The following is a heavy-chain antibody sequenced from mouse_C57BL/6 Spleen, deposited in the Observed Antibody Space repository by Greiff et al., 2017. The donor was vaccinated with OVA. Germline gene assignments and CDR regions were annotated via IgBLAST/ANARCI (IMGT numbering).Heavy chain of an antibody. CDR3: ARASTTVVAEGYFDY. CDR1: GYTFTDYY. J-gene: IGHJ2*01. Sequence: VQVVESGAELVRPGASVKLSCKASGYTFTDYYINWVKQRPGQGLEWIARIYPGSGNTYYNEKFKGKATLTAEKSSSTAYMQLSSLTSEDSAVYFCARASTTVVAEGYFDYWGQGTTLTVSS. CDR2: IYPGSGNT. D-gene: IGHD1-1*01. V-gene: IGHV1-76*01.